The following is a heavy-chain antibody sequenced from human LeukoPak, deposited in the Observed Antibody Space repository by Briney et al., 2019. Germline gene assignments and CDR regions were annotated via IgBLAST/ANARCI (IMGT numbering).Heavy chain of an antibody. CDR2: FDPDDGIT. J-gene: IGHJ4*02. CDR3: AVLPLAMPPQYYFDY. Sequence: ASVKVSCKVSGYTLTVLSIHWVRQAPGKGLEWMGGFDPDDGITIYAQKFKGRLTTTEDTSADTAYMELSSLTSEDTAIYYCAVLPLAMPPQYYFDYWGQGTLVTVSS. CDR1: GYTLTVLS. V-gene: IGHV1-24*01. D-gene: IGHD2-2*01.